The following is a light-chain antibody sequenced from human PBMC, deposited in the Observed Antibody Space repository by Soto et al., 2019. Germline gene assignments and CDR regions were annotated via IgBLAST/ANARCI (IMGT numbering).Light chain of an antibody. CDR3: SSYAGSNNFV. CDR2: EVT. J-gene: IGLJ1*01. V-gene: IGLV2-8*01. CDR1: SSDVGGYDY. Sequence: QSPLTQPPSASLSPGQSVTISCTGTSSDVGGYDYVSWYQQHPGKAPKLMIYEVTKRPSGVPDRFSGSKSGNTASLTVSGLQAEDEADYYCSSYAGSNNFVFGTGTKVTVL.